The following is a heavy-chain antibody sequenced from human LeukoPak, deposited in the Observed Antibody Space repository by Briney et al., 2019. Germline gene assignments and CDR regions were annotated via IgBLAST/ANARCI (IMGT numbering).Heavy chain of an antibody. Sequence: GGALRLSCAASGFTFSNSAMNWVRQVPGTGREWVSSIDYDSSHIYYAASVRGRFTISRDNARNSVYLQMNSLRVEDTAVYYCARDPLRYLRVGHYDYWGQGTLVAVSS. CDR1: GFTFSNSA. CDR2: IDYDSSHI. J-gene: IGHJ4*02. CDR3: ARDPLRYLRVGHYDY. D-gene: IGHD3-9*01. V-gene: IGHV3-21*01.